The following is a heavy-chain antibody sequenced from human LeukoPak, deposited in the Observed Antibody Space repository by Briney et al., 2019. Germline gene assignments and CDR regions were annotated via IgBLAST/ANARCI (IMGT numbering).Heavy chain of an antibody. J-gene: IGHJ4*02. D-gene: IGHD6-19*01. V-gene: IGHV1-69*13. Sequence: SVKVSCKASGGTFSSYAISWVRQATGQGLEWMGGIIPIFGTANYAQKFQGRVTITADESTSTAYMELSSLRSEDTAVYYCARGAGESGEVGGYYFDYWGQGTLVTVSS. CDR3: ARGAGESGEVGGYYFDY. CDR1: GGTFSSYA. CDR2: IIPIFGTA.